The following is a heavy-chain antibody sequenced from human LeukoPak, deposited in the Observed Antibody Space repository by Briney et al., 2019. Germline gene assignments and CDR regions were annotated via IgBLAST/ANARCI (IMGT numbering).Heavy chain of an antibody. V-gene: IGHV1-2*02. CDR2: INPNSGGT. D-gene: IGHD5-12*01. CDR3: ARSLGYEYSTDY. Sequence: ASVKASCKASGYTFTGYFMHWVRQAPGQGLERMGWINPNSGGTNYAQKFQGRVTMTRDTSIRTAYMELSRLRSDDTAVYYCARSLGYEYSTDYWGQGTLVTVSS. J-gene: IGHJ4*02. CDR1: GYTFTGYF.